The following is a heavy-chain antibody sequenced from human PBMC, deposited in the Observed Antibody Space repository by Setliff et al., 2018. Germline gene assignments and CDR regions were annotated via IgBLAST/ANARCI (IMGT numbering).Heavy chain of an antibody. J-gene: IGHJ4*02. D-gene: IGHD3-3*01. Sequence: PGGSLRLSCAASGFTFSDYWMSWVRQAPGKGLEWVANLNQDGSEKYYVDSVTGRFTISRDNAKNSLYRQMNSLTAEDTAVYYCARATLTIFGVVTPFDYWGQGTLVTVSS. V-gene: IGHV3-7*01. CDR3: ARATLTIFGVVTPFDY. CDR1: GFTFSDYW. CDR2: LNQDGSEK.